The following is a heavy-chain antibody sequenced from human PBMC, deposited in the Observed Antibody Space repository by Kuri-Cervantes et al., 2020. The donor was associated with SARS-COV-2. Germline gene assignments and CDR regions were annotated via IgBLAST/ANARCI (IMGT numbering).Heavy chain of an antibody. Sequence: GESLKISCAASGFTFSSYSMNWVRQAPERGLEWVSYISSSSSYKYYADSVKGRFTISRDKTKNSLYLQMNSLRAEDTAVYYCAKDSITIFGVVIAQEYFQHWGQGTLVTVSS. V-gene: IGHV3-21*04. CDR1: GFTFSSYS. CDR2: ISSSSSYK. CDR3: AKDSITIFGVVIAQEYFQH. D-gene: IGHD3-3*01. J-gene: IGHJ1*01.